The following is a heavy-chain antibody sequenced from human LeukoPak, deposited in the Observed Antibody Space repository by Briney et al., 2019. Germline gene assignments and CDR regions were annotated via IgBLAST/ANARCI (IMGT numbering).Heavy chain of an antibody. J-gene: IGHJ4*02. Sequence: GESLKISCKGFGYSFTNYWIGWVRQMPGKGLEWMGIIYPGDSDTRYSPSFQGQVTISADKSISTAYLQWSSLKASDTAMYYCARHSYYDILTGSTTFDSWGQGTLITVSS. CDR2: IYPGDSDT. CDR1: GYSFTNYW. V-gene: IGHV5-51*01. CDR3: ARHSYYDILTGSTTFDS. D-gene: IGHD3-9*01.